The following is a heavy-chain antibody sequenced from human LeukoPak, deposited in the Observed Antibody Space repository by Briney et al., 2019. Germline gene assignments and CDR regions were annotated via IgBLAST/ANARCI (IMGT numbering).Heavy chain of an antibody. Sequence: GGSLRLSCAASGFTFSSYAMHWVRQAPGKGREWVAVISDVGSNKYYADSVKGRFTISRGNFKNTLCLEMNSLRAEDTAVYYCARARSYYIPFDAFDIWGQGTMVTVSS. J-gene: IGHJ3*02. V-gene: IGHV3-30*14. CDR2: ISDVGSNK. CDR1: GFTFSSYA. CDR3: ARARSYYIPFDAFDI. D-gene: IGHD1-26*01.